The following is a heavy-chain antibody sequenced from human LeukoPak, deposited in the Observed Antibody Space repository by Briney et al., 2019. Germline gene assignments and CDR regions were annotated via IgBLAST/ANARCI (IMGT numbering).Heavy chain of an antibody. J-gene: IGHJ4*02. D-gene: IGHD3-10*01. Sequence: SETLSLTCTVPGYSISYGYCWAWIRQPPGKGLEWIGSIYESGSTDYSPSLKSRVTISVDTSKNQFSLRLNSVTATDTAIYYCARDDWVVRGLLTRAFDYRGQGILVTVSA. V-gene: IGHV4-38-2*02. CDR3: ARDDWVVRGLLTRAFDY. CDR2: IYESGST. CDR1: GYSISYGYC.